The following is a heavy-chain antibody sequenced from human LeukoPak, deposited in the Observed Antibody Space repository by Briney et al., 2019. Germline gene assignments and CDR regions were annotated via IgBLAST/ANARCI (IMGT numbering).Heavy chain of an antibody. V-gene: IGHV3-23*01. CDR1: GFTFSSYA. Sequence: GGSLRLSCAASGFTFSSYAMGWVRQAPGKGLEWVSTISSSGGGTYYADSVKGRFTISRDNSKNTLYLQMNSLRAEDTAVYYCAKDHCSSTSCRYYYHYDMDVWGQGTTVTVSS. CDR2: ISSSGGGT. CDR3: AKDHCSSTSCRYYYHYDMDV. J-gene: IGHJ6*02. D-gene: IGHD2-2*01.